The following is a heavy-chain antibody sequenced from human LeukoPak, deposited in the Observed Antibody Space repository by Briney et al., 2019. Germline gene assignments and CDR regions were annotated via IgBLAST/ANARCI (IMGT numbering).Heavy chain of an antibody. J-gene: IGHJ4*02. CDR3: ARAMITFGGVIVPGYDY. CDR1: GFTFSSYW. D-gene: IGHD3-16*02. CDR2: IKQDGSEK. Sequence: GGSLRLSCAASGFTFSSYWMSWVRQAPGRGLEWVANIKQDGSEKYYVDSVKGRFTISRDNAKNSLYLQMNSLRAEDTALYHCARAMITFGGVIVPGYDYWGQGTLVTVSS. V-gene: IGHV3-7*03.